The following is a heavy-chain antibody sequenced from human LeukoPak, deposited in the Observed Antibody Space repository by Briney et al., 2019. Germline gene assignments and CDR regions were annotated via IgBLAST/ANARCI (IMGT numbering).Heavy chain of an antibody. J-gene: IGHJ4*02. D-gene: IGHD6-13*01. CDR2: IRYDGSNK. Sequence: PGGSLRLSCAASGFTFSSYGMHWVRQAPGKGLEWVAFIRYDGSNKYYADSVKGRFTISRDSSKNTLYLQMNSLRAEDTAVYYCAKEPIEVSSWSRVGYYFDYWGQGTLVTVSS. CDR3: AKEPIEVSSWSRVGYYFDY. CDR1: GFTFSSYG. V-gene: IGHV3-30*02.